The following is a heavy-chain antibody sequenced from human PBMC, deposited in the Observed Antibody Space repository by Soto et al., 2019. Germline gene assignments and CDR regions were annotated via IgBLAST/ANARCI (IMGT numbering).Heavy chain of an antibody. D-gene: IGHD3-22*01. CDR3: ARDRFGYSSSGYYHPNFDY. V-gene: IGHV1-69*01. CDR1: GGTFSSYA. Sequence: QVQLVQSGAEVKKPGSSVKVSCKASGGTFSSYAISWVRQAPGQGLEWMGGIIPIFGTANYAQKFQGRVTITADESTSTAYMELSSLRSEDTAVYYCARDRFGYSSSGYYHPNFDYWGQGTLVTVSS. CDR2: IIPIFGTA. J-gene: IGHJ4*02.